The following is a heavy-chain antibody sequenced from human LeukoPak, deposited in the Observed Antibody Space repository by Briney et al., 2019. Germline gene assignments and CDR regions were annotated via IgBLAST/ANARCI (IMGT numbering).Heavy chain of an antibody. CDR2: INPKTGGT. Sequence: GASVKVSCKASGYTFTDSYMHWVRQAPGQGLEWMGWINPKTGGTNYAQRFQGGVTMTRDTSIRTAYMELNSLRSDDTAVYYCARDGRLTIFVRGIITEGSPPKNWGQGTLVTVSS. CDR3: ARDGRLTIFVRGIITEGSPPKN. D-gene: IGHD3-10*01. CDR1: GYTFTDSY. J-gene: IGHJ4*02. V-gene: IGHV1-2*02.